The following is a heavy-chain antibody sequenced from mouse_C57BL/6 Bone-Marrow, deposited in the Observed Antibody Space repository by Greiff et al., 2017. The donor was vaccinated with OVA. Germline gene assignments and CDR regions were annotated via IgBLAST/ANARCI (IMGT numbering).Heavy chain of an antibody. D-gene: IGHD2-5*01. CDR2: ISYDGSN. CDR3: ASDSNYVGWFAY. V-gene: IGHV3-6*01. Sequence: EVHLVESGPGLVKPSQSLSLTCSVTGYSITSGYYWNWIRQFPGNKLEWMGYISYDGSNNYNPSLKNRISITRDTSKNQFFLKLNSVTTEDTATYYCASDSNYVGWFAYWGQGTLVTVSA. J-gene: IGHJ3*01. CDR1: GYSITSGYY.